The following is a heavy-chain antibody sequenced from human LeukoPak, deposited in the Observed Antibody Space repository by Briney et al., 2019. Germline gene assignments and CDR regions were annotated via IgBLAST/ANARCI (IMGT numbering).Heavy chain of an antibody. Sequence: GGSLRLSCAASGFPFSTSWMHWVRQAPGKGLVWVSRINSDGSRTTYADSVKGRITISRDNAKNTLYLRMNSLRAEDTAVYYCSRGFPFDPWGQGPLVTVSS. CDR3: SRGFPFDP. D-gene: IGHD3-10*01. V-gene: IGHV3-74*01. CDR1: GFPFSTSW. CDR2: INSDGSRT. J-gene: IGHJ5*02.